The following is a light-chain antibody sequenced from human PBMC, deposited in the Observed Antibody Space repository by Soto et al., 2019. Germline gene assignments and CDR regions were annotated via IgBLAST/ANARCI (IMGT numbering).Light chain of an antibody. CDR3: QQYNNWPPDRT. Sequence: ELVMTQSPATLSVSPGERATLSCRASQSVSSNLAWYQQKPGQAPRLLIYGASTRATGMPARFSGSGSGTEFTLTISSLQSEDFAIYFCQQYNNWPPDRTFGQGTKVEIK. J-gene: IGKJ1*01. V-gene: IGKV3-15*01. CDR1: QSVSSN. CDR2: GAS.